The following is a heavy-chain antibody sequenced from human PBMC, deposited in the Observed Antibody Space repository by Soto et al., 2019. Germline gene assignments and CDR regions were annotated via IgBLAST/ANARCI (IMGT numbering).Heavy chain of an antibody. CDR1: GFTFSSYA. Sequence: PGGSLRLSCAASGFTFSSYAMHWVRQAPGKGLEWVSYISSSGSTTHYADSVKGRFTISKDNAKNSVYLQMNSVRAEDTAVYYCARVRGDSSGSYYFDYWGQGTLVTVSS. J-gene: IGHJ4*02. V-gene: IGHV3-48*04. D-gene: IGHD6-19*01. CDR2: ISSSGSTT. CDR3: ARVRGDSSGSYYFDY.